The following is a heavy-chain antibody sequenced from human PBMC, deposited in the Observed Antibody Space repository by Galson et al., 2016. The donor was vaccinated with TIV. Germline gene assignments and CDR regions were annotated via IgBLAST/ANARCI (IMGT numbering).Heavy chain of an antibody. CDR3: VRDWDDYGHHSAFDS. D-gene: IGHD4-17*01. Sequence: SLRLSCAASGFTFSTFWMSWIRQAPGKGLEWVANIKQDGSDKNYVDSVKGRFTISRDHTKDSVFRQMSRLRAEDTAVYYCVRDWDDYGHHSAFDSWGQGTQVTVSS. J-gene: IGHJ4*02. CDR2: IKQDGSDK. V-gene: IGHV3-7*01. CDR1: GFTFSTFW.